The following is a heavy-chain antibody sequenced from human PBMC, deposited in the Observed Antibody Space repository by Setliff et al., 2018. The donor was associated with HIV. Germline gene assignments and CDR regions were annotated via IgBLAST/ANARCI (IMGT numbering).Heavy chain of an antibody. CDR2: INHSGNT. CDR1: GGSFSGYY. V-gene: IGHV4-34*01. D-gene: IGHD7-27*01. CDR3: ARGRAPLLGIGVDY. Sequence: LSLTCAVYGGSFSGYYWSWIRQPPGKGLEWIGEINHSGNTNYNPSLKSRVTISVDTSKNQFTLNLSSVTAADTAMYYCARGRAPLLGIGVDYWGQGTLVTVSS. J-gene: IGHJ4*02.